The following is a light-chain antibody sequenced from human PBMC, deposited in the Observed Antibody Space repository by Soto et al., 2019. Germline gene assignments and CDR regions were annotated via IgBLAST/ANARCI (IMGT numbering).Light chain of an antibody. V-gene: IGLV2-11*01. CDR1: SSDVGRYSY. CDR2: DVS. Sequence: QSALTQPRSVSGSPGQSVSISCTGTSSDVGRYSYVSWYQQHPGKAPKLMIYDVSERPSGVPDRFSGSKSGNTASLTISGLQAEDEADYYCCSYAGTYTFVFGTGTKVTVL. J-gene: IGLJ1*01. CDR3: CSYAGTYTFV.